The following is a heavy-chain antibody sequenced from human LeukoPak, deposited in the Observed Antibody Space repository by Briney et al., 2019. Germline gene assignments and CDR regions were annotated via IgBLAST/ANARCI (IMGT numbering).Heavy chain of an antibody. Sequence: PSETLSLTCTVSGGSITGYHWSWIRQPPGKGLEWIGYIYSSETTNYKPSLKSRVTISADTSKSQISLKLTSVTAADTAIYYCARRNDFHIWGQGTMVTVSS. CDR2: IYSSETT. CDR3: ARRNDFHI. CDR1: GGSITGYH. J-gene: IGHJ3*02. V-gene: IGHV4-4*08.